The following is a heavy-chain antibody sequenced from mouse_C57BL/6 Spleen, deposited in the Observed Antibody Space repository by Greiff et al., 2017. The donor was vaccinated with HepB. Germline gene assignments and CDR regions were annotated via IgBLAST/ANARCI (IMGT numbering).Heavy chain of an antibody. J-gene: IGHJ3*01. CDR1: GFTFSDYG. CDR3: AKPYYGSTQAWFAY. D-gene: IGHD1-1*01. Sequence: EVQGVESGGGLVKPGGSLKLSCAASGFTFSDYGMHWVRQAPEKGLEWVAYISSGSSTIYYADTVKGRFTISRDNAKNTLFLQMTSLRSEDTAMYYCAKPYYGSTQAWFAYWGQGTLVTVSA. V-gene: IGHV5-17*01. CDR2: ISSGSSTI.